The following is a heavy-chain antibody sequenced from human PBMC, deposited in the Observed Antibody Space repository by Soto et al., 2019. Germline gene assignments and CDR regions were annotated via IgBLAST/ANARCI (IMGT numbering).Heavy chain of an antibody. CDR1: GYTFTSYG. D-gene: IGHD3-10*01. J-gene: IGHJ6*02. CDR2: ISAYNGNT. V-gene: IGHV1-18*01. CDR3: ARHSRPMVRGPPWDYYYYGMDV. Sequence: QVQLVQSGAEVKKPGASVKVSCKASGYTFTSYGISWVRQAPGQGLEWMGWISAYNGNTNYAQKLQGRVTMTTDTSTSTAYMELRSLRSDDTAVYYCARHSRPMVRGPPWDYYYYGMDVWGQGTTVTVSS.